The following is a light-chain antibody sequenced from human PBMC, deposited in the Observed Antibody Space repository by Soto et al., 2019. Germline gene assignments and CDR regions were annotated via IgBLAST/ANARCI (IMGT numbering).Light chain of an antibody. Sequence: QSALTQPASVSGSPGQSITISCTGISSDIGGYNYVSWYQQHPGKAHKLMIYDVSNRRSGVSNRFSGSKSGNTASLTISGLQAEDEADYYCYSYTSSSTVLFGGGTQLTVL. CDR3: YSYTSSSTVL. V-gene: IGLV2-14*01. CDR2: DVS. CDR1: SSDIGGYNY. J-gene: IGLJ2*01.